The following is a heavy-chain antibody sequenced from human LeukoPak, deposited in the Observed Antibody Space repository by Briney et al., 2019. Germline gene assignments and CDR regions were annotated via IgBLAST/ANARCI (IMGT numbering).Heavy chain of an antibody. CDR2: IHPNTGGT. CDR3: ARDPYSGSYGPYYYYYMDV. Sequence: GASVKVSCKASGYTVTGYYFHWVRQAPGQGLEWMGWIHPNTGGTYYAQKFQGRVTLTMDTSIRTAYMELNRLTFDDTAVYYCARDPYSGSYGPYYYYYMDVWGKGTTVTISS. V-gene: IGHV1-2*02. D-gene: IGHD1-26*01. CDR1: GYTVTGYY. J-gene: IGHJ6*03.